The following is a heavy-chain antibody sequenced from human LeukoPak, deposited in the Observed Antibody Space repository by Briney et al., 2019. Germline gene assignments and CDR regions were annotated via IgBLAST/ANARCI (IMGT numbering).Heavy chain of an antibody. CDR3: ARESGYPYDILTGYQAGAFDI. D-gene: IGHD3-9*01. CDR1: GGSISSYY. Sequence: PSETLSLTCTVSGGSISSYYWSWIRQPPGKGLEWIGYIYYSGSTNYNPSLKSRVTISVDTSKNQFSLKLSSVTAADTAVYYCARESGYPYDILTGYQAGAFDIWGQGTMVTVSS. V-gene: IGHV4-59*01. CDR2: IYYSGST. J-gene: IGHJ3*02.